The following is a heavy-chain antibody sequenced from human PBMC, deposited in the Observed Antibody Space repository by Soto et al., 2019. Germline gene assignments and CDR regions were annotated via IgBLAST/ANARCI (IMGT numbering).Heavy chain of an antibody. CDR3: AKFPTYYYGSGSYFPPDY. CDR2: ISGSGGST. Sequence: PGGSLRLSCAASGFTFSSYGMHWVRQAPGKGLEWVSAISGSGGSTYYADSAKGRFTISRDNSKNTLYLQMNSLRAEDTAVYYCAKFPTYYYGSGSYFPPDYWGQGTLVTVSS. CDR1: GFTFSSYG. J-gene: IGHJ4*02. V-gene: IGHV3-23*01. D-gene: IGHD3-10*01.